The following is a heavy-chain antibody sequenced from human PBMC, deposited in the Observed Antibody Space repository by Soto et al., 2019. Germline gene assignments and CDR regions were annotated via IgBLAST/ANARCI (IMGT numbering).Heavy chain of an antibody. Sequence: SETLSLTCTVSGGSISSGGYYWSWIRQHPGKGLEWIGYIYYSGSTYYNPSLKSRVTISVDTSKNQFSLKLSSVTAADTAVYNCAREHRDYIPGTTIWFDPWGQGTLVTV. J-gene: IGHJ5*02. CDR2: IYYSGST. V-gene: IGHV4-31*03. CDR3: AREHRDYIPGTTIWFDP. CDR1: GGSISSGGYY. D-gene: IGHD1-7*01.